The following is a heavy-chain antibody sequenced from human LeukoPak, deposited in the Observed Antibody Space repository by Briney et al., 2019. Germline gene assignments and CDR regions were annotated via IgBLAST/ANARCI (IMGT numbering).Heavy chain of an antibody. CDR2: IYYSGST. D-gene: IGHD3-3*01. CDR1: GGSISSYY. J-gene: IGHJ6*03. V-gene: IGHV4-59*01. CDR3: ARAVDFWSDMDV. Sequence: SETLSLTCTVSGGSISSYYWSWIRQPPGKGLEWIGYIYYSGSTNYNPSLKSRVTISVDTSKNQFSLELSSVTAADTAVYYCARAVDFWSDMDVWGKGTTVTVSS.